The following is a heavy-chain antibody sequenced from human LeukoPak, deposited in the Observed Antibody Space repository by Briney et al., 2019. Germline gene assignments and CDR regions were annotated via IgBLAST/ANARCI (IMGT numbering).Heavy chain of an antibody. CDR2: TYTGGST. CDR3: ARESVVRGLDY. J-gene: IGHJ4*02. CDR1: GFTVSSNY. D-gene: IGHD3-10*01. Sequence: PGGSLRLSCAASGFTVSSNYMSWVRQAPGKGLEWVSVTYTGGSTNYADSVKGRFSISRDNSKNTLYLQMNSLRAEDTAVYYCARESVVRGLDYWGQGTLVTVSS. V-gene: IGHV3-66*01.